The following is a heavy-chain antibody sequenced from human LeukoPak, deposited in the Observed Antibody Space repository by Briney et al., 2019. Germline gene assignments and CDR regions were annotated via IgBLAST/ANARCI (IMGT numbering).Heavy chain of an antibody. V-gene: IGHV3-15*01. J-gene: IGHJ4*02. CDR3: TTDYYDSSAYPLNFDY. CDR2: IRSKTDGGTT. D-gene: IGHD3-22*01. Sequence: PGGSLRLSCAASGFSFNYAWMSWVRQAPGKGLEWVGRIRSKTDGGTTDYAAPVKGRFTISRDDSKNTLYLQMNSLRTEDTAVYYCTTDYYDSSAYPLNFDYWGQGTLVTVSS. CDR1: GFSFNYAW.